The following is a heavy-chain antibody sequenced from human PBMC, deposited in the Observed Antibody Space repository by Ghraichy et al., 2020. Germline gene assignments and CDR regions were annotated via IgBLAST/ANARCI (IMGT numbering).Heavy chain of an antibody. CDR1: GFTFTTYS. CDR3: ARDRYGMDV. CDR2: ISSSSSTI. J-gene: IGHJ6*02. V-gene: IGHV3-48*01. Sequence: GGSLNISCAASGFTFTTYSMNWVRQAPGKGLEWVSYISSSSSTIYYADSVKGRFTISRDNAKNSVYLQMNSLRAEDTAVYYCARDRYGMDVWGQGTTVTVSS.